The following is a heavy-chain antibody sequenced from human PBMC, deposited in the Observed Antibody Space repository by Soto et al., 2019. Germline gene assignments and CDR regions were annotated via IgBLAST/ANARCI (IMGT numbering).Heavy chain of an antibody. V-gene: IGHV1-69*01. CDR1: GGTFSSYA. CDR2: IIPIFGTA. Sequence: QVQLVQSGAEVKKPGSSVKVSCKASGGTFSSYAISWVRQAPGQGLEWMGGIIPIFGTANYAQKFQGRVTITADESTSTAYMELSSLRSEDTAVYYCAREYYYGSGANYYYYYGMYVWGQGTTVTVSS. CDR3: AREYYYGSGANYYYYYGMYV. J-gene: IGHJ6*02. D-gene: IGHD3-10*01.